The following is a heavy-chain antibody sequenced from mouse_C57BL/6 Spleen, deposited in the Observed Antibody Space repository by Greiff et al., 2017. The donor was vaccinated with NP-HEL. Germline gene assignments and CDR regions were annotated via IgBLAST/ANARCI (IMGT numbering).Heavy chain of an antibody. D-gene: IGHD1-1*01. Sequence: QVHVKQSGPGLVAPSQSLSITCTVSGFSLTSYGVHWVRQPPGKGLEWLVVIWSDGSTTYNSALKSRLSISKDNSKSQVFLKMNSLQTDDTAMDYCARQLYYGSSSYYAMDYWGQGTSVTVSS. V-gene: IGHV2-6-1*01. J-gene: IGHJ4*01. CDR2: IWSDGST. CDR1: GFSLTSYG. CDR3: ARQLYYGSSSYYAMDY.